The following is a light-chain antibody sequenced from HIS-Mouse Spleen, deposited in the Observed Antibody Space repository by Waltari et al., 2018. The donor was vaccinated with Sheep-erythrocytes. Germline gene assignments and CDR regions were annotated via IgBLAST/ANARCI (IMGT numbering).Light chain of an antibody. CDR1: SGINVVTSR. CDR3: MIWHSSAWV. CDR2: YKSDSDK. Sequence: QAVLTQPSSLSASPGASARLTCPLRSGINVVTSRIIVYQPKPGSPPQYLLRYKSDSDKQQGSGVPGRFSGSKDASANAGILLISGLQSEDEADYYCMIWHSSAWVFGGGTKLTVL. J-gene: IGLJ3*02. V-gene: IGLV5-45*03.